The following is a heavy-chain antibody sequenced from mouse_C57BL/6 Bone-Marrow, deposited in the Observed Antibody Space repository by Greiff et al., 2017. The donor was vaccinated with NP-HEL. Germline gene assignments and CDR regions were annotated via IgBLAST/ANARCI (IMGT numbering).Heavy chain of an antibody. CDR1: GYTFTSYW. D-gene: IGHD2-3*01. CDR2: IHPNSGST. CDR3: ARKVGWLLRGYFDV. V-gene: IGHV1-64*01. Sequence: QVQLQQPGAELVKPGASVKLSCKASGYTFTSYWMHWVKQRPGQGLEWIGMIHPNSGSTNYNEKFKSKATLTVDKSSSTAYMQLSSLTSEDSAVYYCARKVGWLLRGYFDVWGTGTTVTVSS. J-gene: IGHJ1*03.